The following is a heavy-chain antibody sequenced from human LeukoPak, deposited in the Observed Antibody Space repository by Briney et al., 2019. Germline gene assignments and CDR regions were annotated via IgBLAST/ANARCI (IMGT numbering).Heavy chain of an antibody. V-gene: IGHV3-23*01. J-gene: IGHJ5*02. CDR3: ARESSDILTHRRLDP. Sequence: GGSLRLSCAASGFTFSSYAMSWVRQAPGKGLEWVSAISGSGGSTYYADSVKGRFTISRDNSKNTLCLQMNSLRAEDTAVYYCARESSDILTHRRLDPWGQGALVTVSS. D-gene: IGHD3-9*01. CDR2: ISGSGGST. CDR1: GFTFSSYA.